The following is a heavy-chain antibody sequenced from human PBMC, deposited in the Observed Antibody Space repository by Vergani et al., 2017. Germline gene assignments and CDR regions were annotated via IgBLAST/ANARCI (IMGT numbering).Heavy chain of an antibody. CDR2: IDHTGRP. V-gene: IGHV4-34*01. Sequence: QVQLQQWGGGLLKPSETLSLTCVVNGGSFTSYHWTWIRQSPGEGLEWVGDIDHTGRPDDNPSLKCRLTMSVDKSRNQFSLTFNSVTATDTAIYFCARVNTETNGHLYYYYYMDVWGQGTAVTVS. CDR3: ARVNTETNGHLYYYYYMDV. J-gene: IGHJ6*03. CDR1: GGSFTSYH. D-gene: IGHD4-11*01.